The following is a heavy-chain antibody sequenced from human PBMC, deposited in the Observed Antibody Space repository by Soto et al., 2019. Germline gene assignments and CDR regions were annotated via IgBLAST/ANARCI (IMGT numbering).Heavy chain of an antibody. D-gene: IGHD3-16*02. CDR2: ISYDGSNQ. Sequence: QVQLVESGGGVVQPGRSLRLSCAASGFTFSDYGMHWVRQAPGKGLGWVTIISYDGSNQYYADSVKGRFTISRDNSKNTLYLQMNSLRLEDTGVYYCAKALGELSPESYDHWGQGVLVTVSS. V-gene: IGHV3-30*18. CDR1: GFTFSDYG. J-gene: IGHJ4*02. CDR3: AKALGELSPESYDH.